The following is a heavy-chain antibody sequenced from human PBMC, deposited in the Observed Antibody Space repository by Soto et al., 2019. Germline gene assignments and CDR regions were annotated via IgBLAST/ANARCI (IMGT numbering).Heavy chain of an antibody. J-gene: IGHJ5*02. V-gene: IGHV4-59*01. CDR2: IYYSGDT. CDR1: GGSISRYY. Sequence: SETLSLTCTVSGGSISRYYRTWIRQPPGKGLEGIGYIYYSGDTDYNPSLKSRVTISLDTSKNQFSLDLRSVAAADTAVYYCARGSAYYFQNWFDHWGQGTLVTVSS. CDR3: ARGSAYYFQNWFDH. D-gene: IGHD3-22*01.